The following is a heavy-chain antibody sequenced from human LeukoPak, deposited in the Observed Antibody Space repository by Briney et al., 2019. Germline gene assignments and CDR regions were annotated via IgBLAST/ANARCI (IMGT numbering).Heavy chain of an antibody. CDR2: IFYTGST. Sequence: PSETLSLTCTVSGDSISSSTYYWGWIRQPPGKGLEWIGTIFYTGSTYYNSSLKSRVTISVDTSKNQFSLKLSSVTAADTAVYYSARQWGAPGWFDPWGQGTQVTVSS. CDR3: ARQWGAPGWFDP. J-gene: IGHJ5*02. V-gene: IGHV4-39*01. D-gene: IGHD1-14*01. CDR1: GDSISSSTYY.